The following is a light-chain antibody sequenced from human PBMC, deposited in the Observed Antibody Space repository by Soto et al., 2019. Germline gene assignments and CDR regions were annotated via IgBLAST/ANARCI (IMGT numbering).Light chain of an antibody. CDR2: KTS. CDR1: QSISNW. Sequence: DIHMTQSASTLSASVGDRVTITCLLSQSISNWLAWYQQKPGKAPKLLIYKTSNLDSGVPSRFSGSGSGTEFSLTISSVQPDDFATYYCQQYKRYLWTFGQGTKVDIK. J-gene: IGKJ1*01. V-gene: IGKV1-5*03. CDR3: QQYKRYLWT.